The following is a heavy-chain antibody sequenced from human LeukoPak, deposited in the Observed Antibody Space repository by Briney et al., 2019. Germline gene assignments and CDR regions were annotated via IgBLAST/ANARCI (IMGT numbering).Heavy chain of an antibody. CDR1: GFTFDDYA. Sequence: GRSLGLSCAASGFTFDDYAMHWVRQAPGKGLEWVSGISWNSGSIGYADSVKGRFTISRDNAKNSLYLQMNSLRAEDMALYYCAKGNRQWLNLNWFDPWGQGTLVTVSS. CDR2: ISWNSGSI. D-gene: IGHD6-19*01. V-gene: IGHV3-9*03. J-gene: IGHJ5*02. CDR3: AKGNRQWLNLNWFDP.